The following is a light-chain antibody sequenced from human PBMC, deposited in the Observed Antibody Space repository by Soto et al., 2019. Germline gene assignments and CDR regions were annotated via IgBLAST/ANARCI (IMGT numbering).Light chain of an antibody. Sequence: QSALAQPASVSGCPGQTITISCTGTSSDVGGYNAVSWYQHHPGKAPKLIIYEVTHRPAGISDRFSASKSGNTASLTISGLQAEDEADYYCNSFRVNRLYVFGTGTKVTVL. CDR3: NSFRVNRLYV. CDR2: EVT. V-gene: IGLV2-14*01. J-gene: IGLJ1*01. CDR1: SSDVGGYNA.